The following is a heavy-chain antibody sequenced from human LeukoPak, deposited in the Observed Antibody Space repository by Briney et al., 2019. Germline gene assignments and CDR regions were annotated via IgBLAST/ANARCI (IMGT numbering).Heavy chain of an antibody. CDR2: IWYDGSNK. J-gene: IGHJ4*02. Sequence: PGGSLRLSCAASGFTFSSYGMPWVRQAPGKGLEWVAVIWYDGSNKYYADSVKGRFTISRDNSKNTLYLQMNSLRAEDTAVNYCARDNDFDWLYYWGQGTLVTVSS. V-gene: IGHV3-33*01. CDR1: GFTFSSYG. CDR3: ARDNDFDWLYY. D-gene: IGHD3-9*01.